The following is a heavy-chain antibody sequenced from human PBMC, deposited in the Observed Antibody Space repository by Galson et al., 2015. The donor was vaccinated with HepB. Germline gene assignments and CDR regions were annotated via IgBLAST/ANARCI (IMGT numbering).Heavy chain of an antibody. Sequence: SVKVSCKASGYTFTGYHMHWVRQAPGQGLEWMGWINPNSGGTNYAQKFQGWVTMTRDTSISTAYMELSRLRSDDTAVYYCAVIGGSWDYYYGMDVWGQGTTVTVSS. CDR3: AVIGGSWDYYYGMDV. D-gene: IGHD3-16*02. V-gene: IGHV1-2*04. J-gene: IGHJ6*02. CDR2: INPNSGGT. CDR1: GYTFTGYH.